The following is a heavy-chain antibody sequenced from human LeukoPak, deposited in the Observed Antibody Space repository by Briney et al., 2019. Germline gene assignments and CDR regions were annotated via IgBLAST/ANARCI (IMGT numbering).Heavy chain of an antibody. J-gene: IGHJ1*01. D-gene: IGHD6-19*01. CDR2: IGGSGGST. Sequence: GGSLRLSCAASGFTFSSYAMSWVRQAPGKGLEWVSAIGGSGGSTYYADSVKGRFTVSRDNSKNTLYLQMNSLRAEDTAVYYCAKDGAVAGIVAEYFQHWGQGTLVTVSS. CDR3: AKDGAVAGIVAEYFQH. CDR1: GFTFSSYA. V-gene: IGHV3-23*01.